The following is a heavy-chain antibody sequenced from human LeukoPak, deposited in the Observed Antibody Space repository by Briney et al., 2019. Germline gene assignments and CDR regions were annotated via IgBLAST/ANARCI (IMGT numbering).Heavy chain of an antibody. J-gene: IGHJ6*02. D-gene: IGHD3-22*01. V-gene: IGHV3-21*01. Sequence: GGSLRLSCAASGFTFSSYSMNWIRQAPAKGLEWVSSISSSSSYIYYADSVKGRFTISRDNSKNTLYLQMNSLRAEDTAVYYCARDPWYYYDSSGYGDYYGMDVWGQGTTVTVSS. CDR3: ARDPWYYYDSSGYGDYYGMDV. CDR1: GFTFSSYS. CDR2: ISSSSSYI.